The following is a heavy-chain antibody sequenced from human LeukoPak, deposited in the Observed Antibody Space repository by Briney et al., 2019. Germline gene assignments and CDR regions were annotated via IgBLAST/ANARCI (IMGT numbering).Heavy chain of an antibody. J-gene: IGHJ4*02. Sequence: SVKVSCKASGGTFSNDAISWVRQAPGQGLEWMGRVIPTLGIALYAQRFKGRVTITADKLTNTAYMELRSLRSDDTAVYYCARRTTVTTFGGLDYWGQGTLVTVSS. V-gene: IGHV1-69*04. D-gene: IGHD3-16*01. CDR1: GGTFSNDA. CDR3: ARRTTVTTFGGLDY. CDR2: VIPTLGIA.